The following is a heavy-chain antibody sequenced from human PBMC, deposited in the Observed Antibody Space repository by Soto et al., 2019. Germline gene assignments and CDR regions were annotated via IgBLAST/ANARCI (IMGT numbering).Heavy chain of an antibody. D-gene: IGHD3-3*01. CDR3: ARYYDFWSGYLPYYYGMDV. CDR2: INHSGST. CDR1: GGSFSGYY. Sequence: SETLSLTCAVYGGSFSGYYWSWIRQPPGKGLEWIGEINHSGSTNYNPSLKSRVTISVDTSKNQFSLKLSSVTAADTAVYYCARYYDFWSGYLPYYYGMDVWGQGTTVTVSS. J-gene: IGHJ6*02. V-gene: IGHV4-34*01.